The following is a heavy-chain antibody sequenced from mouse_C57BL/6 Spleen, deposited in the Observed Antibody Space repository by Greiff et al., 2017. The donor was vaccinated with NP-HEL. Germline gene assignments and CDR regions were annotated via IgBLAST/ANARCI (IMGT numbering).Heavy chain of an antibody. V-gene: IGHV1-22*01. CDR3: ARPLYYCSRYYFDY. CDR2: INPNNGGT. Sequence: EVQLQQSGPELVKPGASVKMSCKASGYTFTDYNMHWVKQSHGKSLEWIGYINPNNGGTSYNQKFKGKATLTVNKSSSTAYMELRSLTSEDSAVYYCARPLYYCSRYYFDYWGQGTTLTVSS. CDR1: GYTFTDYN. J-gene: IGHJ2*01. D-gene: IGHD1-1*01.